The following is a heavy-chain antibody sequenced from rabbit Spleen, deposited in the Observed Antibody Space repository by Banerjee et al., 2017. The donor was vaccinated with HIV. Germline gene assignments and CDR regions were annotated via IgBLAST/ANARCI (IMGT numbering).Heavy chain of an antibody. J-gene: IGHJ4*01. V-gene: IGHV1S40*01. CDR1: GFSFNYNY. D-gene: IGHD4-2*01. CDR3: ARGGSDVIFAFNL. CDR2: IYNGDGST. Sequence: QSLEESGGGLVQPGASPTLTCTASGFSFNYNYMCWVRQAPGKGLEWIACIYNGDGSTYYASWAKGRFTISKTSSTTVTLQMTSLTAADTATYFCARGGSDVIFAFNLWGPGTLVTVS.